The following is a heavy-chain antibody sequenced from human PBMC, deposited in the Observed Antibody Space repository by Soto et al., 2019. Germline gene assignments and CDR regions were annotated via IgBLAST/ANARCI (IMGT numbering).Heavy chain of an antibody. D-gene: IGHD2-8*02. V-gene: IGHV1-18*01. CDR2: ISGYNGNT. J-gene: IGHJ6*02. CDR1: DNTFTHYG. CDR3: AATGGNYFGLDV. Sequence: GASLKVSCKSSDNTFTHYGINWVRQAPGQGLEWMGWISGYNGNTKYAQKFQDRVTMTADTSTRTAFMEVRSLTSDDTGVYFCAATGGNYFGLDVWGQGTTVTVSS.